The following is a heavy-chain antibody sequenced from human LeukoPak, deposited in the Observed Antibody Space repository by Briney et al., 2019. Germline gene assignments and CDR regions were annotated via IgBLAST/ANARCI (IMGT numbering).Heavy chain of an antibody. CDR2: IYSGGST. V-gene: IGHV3-66*01. CDR3: ATTPIYDILTSD. CDR1: GFTVSSNY. D-gene: IGHD3-9*01. Sequence: PGGSLRLSCAASGFTVSSNYMSWVRQAPGKGLEWVSVIYSGGSTYYADSVKGRFTISRDNSKNTLYLQMNSLRAEDTAVYYCATTPIYDILTSDRGQGTLVTVSS. J-gene: IGHJ4*02.